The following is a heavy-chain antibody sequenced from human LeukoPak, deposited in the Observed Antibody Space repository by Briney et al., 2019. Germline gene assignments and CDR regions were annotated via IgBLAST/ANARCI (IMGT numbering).Heavy chain of an antibody. Sequence: PGGSLRLSCAAPGFTFSSYGMHWIRQAPGKGLEWVAVIWYDGSNKYYADSVKGRFTISRDNSKNTLYLQMNSLRAEDTAVYYCARGATYYYDSSGYAVWGQGTLVTVSS. V-gene: IGHV3-33*01. D-gene: IGHD3-22*01. CDR1: GFTFSSYG. CDR3: ARGATYYYDSSGYAV. CDR2: IWYDGSNK. J-gene: IGHJ4*02.